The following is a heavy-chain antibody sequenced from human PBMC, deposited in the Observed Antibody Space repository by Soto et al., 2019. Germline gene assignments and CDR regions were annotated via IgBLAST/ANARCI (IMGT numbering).Heavy chain of an antibody. CDR2: IHYSGST. V-gene: IGHV4-59*01. J-gene: IGHJ4*02. CDR1: GDSISSYS. CDR3: ARFGVFTISGFFNY. Sequence: SETLSLTCTVSGDSISSYSWSWIRQPPGKGLEWIGFIHYSGSTNSNPSLKSRVTMSLDTSKNQFSLNLSSVTAADTAVYYCARFGVFTISGFFNYWGQGTPVTVSS. D-gene: IGHD3-16*01.